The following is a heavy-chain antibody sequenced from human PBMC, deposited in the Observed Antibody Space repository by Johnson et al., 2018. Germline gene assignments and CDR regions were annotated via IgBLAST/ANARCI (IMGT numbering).Heavy chain of an antibody. CDR1: GFTFHDYA. Sequence: VQLVESGGGLVQPGGSLRLSCTASGFTFHDYAMHWVRQTPGKGLEWVAGISWNSGSIDYVDSVKGRFTISRDNAQNSMFLQMSSLRVEDTALYYCAKGYCSSVGCSRGMDVGGQGTTVTVSS. V-gene: IGHV3-9*01. D-gene: IGHD2-15*01. CDR2: ISWNSGSI. CDR3: AKGYCSSVGCSRGMDV. J-gene: IGHJ6*02.